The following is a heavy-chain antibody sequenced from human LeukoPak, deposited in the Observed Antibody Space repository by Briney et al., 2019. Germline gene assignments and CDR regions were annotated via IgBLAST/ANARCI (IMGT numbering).Heavy chain of an antibody. Sequence: GGSLRLSCAASGLTFSNYAISWVRQAPGKGLEWVSSISSLGISSYYADSVKGRFTISRDNSKNTLYLQMNSLRAEDTAVYYCAKEADYYDSSGSLDYWGQGTLVTVSS. CDR3: AKEADYYDSSGSLDY. J-gene: IGHJ4*02. CDR2: ISSLGISS. D-gene: IGHD3-22*01. CDR1: GLTFSNYA. V-gene: IGHV3-23*01.